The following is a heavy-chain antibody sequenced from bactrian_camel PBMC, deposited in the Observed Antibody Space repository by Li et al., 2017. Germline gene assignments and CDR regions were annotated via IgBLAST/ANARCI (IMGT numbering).Heavy chain of an antibody. CDR1: GTTSSGNTYSDSSAC. J-gene: IGHJ4*01. Sequence: HVQLVESGGGSVQAGGSLRLSCAASGTTSSGNTYSDSSACMAWFRQAPGKEREGVAAIGGGASFYADSVKGRFTISRDNAKSTVYLQMNSLKPEDVALYYCTTHGGRYWGQGTQVTVS. CDR3: TTHGGRY. V-gene: IGHV3S53*01. CDR2: IGGGAS.